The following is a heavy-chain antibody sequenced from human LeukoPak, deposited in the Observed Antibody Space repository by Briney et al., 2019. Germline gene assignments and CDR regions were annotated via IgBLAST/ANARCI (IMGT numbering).Heavy chain of an antibody. D-gene: IGHD3-22*01. V-gene: IGHV3-23*01. CDR2: ISGSGGST. CDR3: AKCGWYDSSGYYYFGLASTYYYYMDV. CDR1: GFTFSSYG. Sequence: GGSLRLSCAASGFTFSSYGMSWVRQAPGKGLEWVSAISGSGGSTCYADSVKGRFTISRDNSKNTLYLQMNSLRAEDTAVYYCAKCGWYDSSGYYYFGLASTYYYYMDVWGKGTTVTISS. J-gene: IGHJ6*03.